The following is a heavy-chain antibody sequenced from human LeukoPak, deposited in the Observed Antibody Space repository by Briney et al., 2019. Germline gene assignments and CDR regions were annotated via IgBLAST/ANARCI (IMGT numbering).Heavy chain of an antibody. Sequence: GGSLRLSCAASGFTFSSYGMSWVRQAPGKGLEWVSAISGSGGSTYYADSVKGRFTISRDNSKTTLYLQMNSLRAEDTAVYYCAELGITMIGGVRGKGATVTISS. CDR1: GFTFSSYG. D-gene: IGHD3-10*02. CDR3: AELGITMIGGV. V-gene: IGHV3-23*01. J-gene: IGHJ6*04. CDR2: ISGSGGST.